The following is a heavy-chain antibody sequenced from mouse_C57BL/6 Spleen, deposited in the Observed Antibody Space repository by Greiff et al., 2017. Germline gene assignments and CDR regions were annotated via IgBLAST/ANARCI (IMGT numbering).Heavy chain of an antibody. J-gene: IGHJ4*01. CDR2: ISNLAYSI. CDR1: GFTFSDYG. CDR3: ARGADYGSSLYAMDY. D-gene: IGHD1-1*01. Sequence: EVKVVESGGGLVQPGGSLKLSCAASGFTFSDYGMAWVRQAPRKGPEWVAFISNLAYSIYYADTVTGRFTISRENAKNTLYLEMSSLRSEDTAMYYCARGADYGSSLYAMDYWGQGTSVTVSS. V-gene: IGHV5-15*01.